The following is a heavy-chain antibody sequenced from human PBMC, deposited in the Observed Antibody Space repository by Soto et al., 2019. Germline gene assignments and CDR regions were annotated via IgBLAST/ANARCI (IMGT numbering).Heavy chain of an antibody. CDR1: GFTFSSYG. J-gene: IGHJ6*02. V-gene: IGHV3-30*18. Sequence: PGGSLRLSCAASGFTFSSYGMHWVRQAPGKGLEGVAVISYDGSNKYYADSVKGRFTISRENSKNTLYLQMNSLRAEDTAVYYCAKVVDSSGWYQRWDYYYGMDVWGQGTTVTVSS. CDR3: AKVVDSSGWYQRWDYYYGMDV. CDR2: ISYDGSNK. D-gene: IGHD6-19*01.